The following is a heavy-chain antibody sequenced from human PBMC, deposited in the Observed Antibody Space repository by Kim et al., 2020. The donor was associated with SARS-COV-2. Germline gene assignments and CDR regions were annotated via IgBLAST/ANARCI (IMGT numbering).Heavy chain of an antibody. V-gene: IGHV1-46*01. CDR3: ARGHHSGLTGSEGLFDY. Sequence: ASVKVSCKASGYTFTSYYMHWVRQAPGQGLEWMGIINPSGGSTSYAQKFQGRVTMTRDTSTSTVYMELSSLRSEDTAVYYCARGHHSGLTGSEGLFDYWGQGTLVTVSS. D-gene: IGHD3-9*01. J-gene: IGHJ4*02. CDR1: GYTFTSYY. CDR2: INPSGGST.